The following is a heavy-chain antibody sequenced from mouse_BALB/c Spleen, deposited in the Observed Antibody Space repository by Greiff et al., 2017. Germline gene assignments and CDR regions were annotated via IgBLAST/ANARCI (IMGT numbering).Heavy chain of an antibody. CDR3: ARNYGSSPLFFDY. V-gene: IGHV5-6-5*01. Sequence: EVHLVESGGGLVKPGGSLKLSCAASGFTLSSYAMSWVRQTPEKRLEWVASISSGGSTYYPDSVKGRFTISRDNARNILYLQMSSLRSEDTAMYYCARNYGSSPLFFDYWGQGTTLTVSS. J-gene: IGHJ2*01. CDR1: GFTLSSYA. CDR2: ISSGGST. D-gene: IGHD1-1*01.